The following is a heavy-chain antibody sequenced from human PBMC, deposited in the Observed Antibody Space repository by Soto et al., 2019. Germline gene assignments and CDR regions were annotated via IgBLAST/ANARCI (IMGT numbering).Heavy chain of an antibody. D-gene: IGHD3-22*01. CDR3: ARASSGYGYYFDS. J-gene: IGHJ4*02. CDR2: ISGSNGKT. CDR1: GFTFSNYA. Sequence: PGGSLRLSCAASGFTFSNYAMTWVRQAPGKGLEWVSSISGSNGKTYYADSVKGRFTISRDNSKNTLYLEMSSLRAEDTAVYYCARASSGYGYYFDSWGQGALVTVSS. V-gene: IGHV3-23*01.